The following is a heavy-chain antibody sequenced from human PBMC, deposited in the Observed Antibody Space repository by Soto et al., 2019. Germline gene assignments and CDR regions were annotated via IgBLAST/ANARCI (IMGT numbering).Heavy chain of an antibody. V-gene: IGHV4-31*03. CDR1: GGSISSGGYY. Sequence: QVQLQESGPGLVKPSQTLSLTCTVSGGSISSGGYYWSWIRQHPGKGLEWIGYIYYSGSTYYNPSLKIRVXXSXDXXKNQFSLKLSSVTAADTAVYYCARGGAIGRHPGNYWGQGTLVTVSS. CDR3: ARGGAIGRHPGNY. CDR2: IYYSGST. D-gene: IGHD2-21*01. J-gene: IGHJ4*02.